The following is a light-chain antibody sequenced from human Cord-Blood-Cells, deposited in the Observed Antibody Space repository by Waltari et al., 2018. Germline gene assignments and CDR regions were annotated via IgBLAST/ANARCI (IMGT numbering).Light chain of an antibody. V-gene: IGLV2-23*01. CDR3: CSYAGSSTWV. Sequence: QSALTPPAPVSGSPGPSTTISSTGTSSEVGRYHLLSWYQQHPGKAPKLMIYEGSKRPSGVANRFSGSKSGNTASLTISGLQAEDEADYYCCSYAGSSTWVFGGGTKLTVL. J-gene: IGLJ3*02. CDR2: EGS. CDR1: SSEVGRYHL.